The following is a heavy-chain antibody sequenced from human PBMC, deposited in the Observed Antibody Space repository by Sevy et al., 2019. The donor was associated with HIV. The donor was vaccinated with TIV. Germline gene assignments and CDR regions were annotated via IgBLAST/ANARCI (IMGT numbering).Heavy chain of an antibody. D-gene: IGHD6-6*01. CDR2: IYHSGST. CDR3: ARAEGSSPYPFYGMDV. Sequence: SETLSLTCTVSGYSISSGYYWGWIRQPPGKGLEWIGSIYHSGSTYYNPSLKSRVTISVDTSKNQFSLKLSSVTAADTAVYYCARAEGSSPYPFYGMDVWGQGTTVTVSS. V-gene: IGHV4-38-2*02. J-gene: IGHJ6*02. CDR1: GYSISSGYY.